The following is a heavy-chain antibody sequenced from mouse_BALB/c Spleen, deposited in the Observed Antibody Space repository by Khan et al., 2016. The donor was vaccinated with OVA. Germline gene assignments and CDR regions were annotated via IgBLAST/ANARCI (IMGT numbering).Heavy chain of an antibody. J-gene: IGHJ4*01. CDR1: GFSLTTYG. V-gene: IGHV2-9*02. CDR3: ARVYDPYNAMGY. D-gene: IGHD2-3*01. CDR2: IWAGGST. Sequence: VQLKESGPGLVAPSQSLSITCTVSGFSLTTYGVNWVRQPPGKGLEWLGVIWAGGSTNYNSALMSRLSISKDNSKSHVFLKMNSLLTDDTAMDYCARVYDPYNAMGYWGQGTTVTVSS.